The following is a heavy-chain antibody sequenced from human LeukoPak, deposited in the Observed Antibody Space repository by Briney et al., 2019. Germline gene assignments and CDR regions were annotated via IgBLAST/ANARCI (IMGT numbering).Heavy chain of an antibody. CDR2: IYHSGST. CDR3: ARKTGGLYGGAFDI. CDR1: GYSISSGYY. V-gene: IGHV4-38-2*01. D-gene: IGHD3-10*01. Sequence: PSETLSLTWAVSGYSISSGYYWGWIRQPPGKGLEWIGSIYHSGSTYYNPSLKSRVTISVDTSKNQFSLKLSSVTAADTAVYYCARKTGGLYGGAFDIWGQGTMVTVSS. J-gene: IGHJ3*02.